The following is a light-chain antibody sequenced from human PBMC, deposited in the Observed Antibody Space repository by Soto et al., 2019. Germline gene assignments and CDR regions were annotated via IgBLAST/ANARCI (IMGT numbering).Light chain of an antibody. CDR2: KAS. CDR1: QSISSW. Sequence: DIHMTQSPSTLSAYVGDRVTITCRASQSISSWLAWYQQKPGKAPKLLIYKASSLESGVLSRFSGSGSGTEFTLTISSLQPDDFATYYCQQYNSYSRTFGQGTKV. J-gene: IGKJ1*01. CDR3: QQYNSYSRT. V-gene: IGKV1-5*03.